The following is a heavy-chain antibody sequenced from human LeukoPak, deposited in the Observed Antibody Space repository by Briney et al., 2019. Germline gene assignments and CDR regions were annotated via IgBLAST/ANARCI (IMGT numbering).Heavy chain of an antibody. CDR3: AKDQGYSSSFLDAFDI. V-gene: IGHV3-23*01. J-gene: IGHJ3*02. Sequence: GGSLRLSCAASGFTFSSYAMSWVRQAPGKGLEWVSAISGSGGSTYYADSVKGRFTISRDNSKNTLYLQMNSLRAEDTAVYYCAKDQGYSSSFLDAFDIWGQGTMVTVSS. CDR1: GFTFSSYA. D-gene: IGHD6-6*01. CDR2: ISGSGGST.